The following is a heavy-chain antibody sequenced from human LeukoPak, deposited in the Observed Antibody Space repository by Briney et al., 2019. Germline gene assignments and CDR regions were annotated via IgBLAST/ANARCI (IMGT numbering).Heavy chain of an antibody. D-gene: IGHD4-17*01. CDR2: MIGDGSEI. V-gene: IGHV3-7*01. J-gene: IGHJ4*02. Sequence: GGSLRLSCAASGFTFSNSWMTWVRQAPGKGLEWVASMIGDGSEIHYVDSVKGRFTISRDNAKNTLYLQMNSLRAEDTAVYYCARDPYGDNYFDYWGQGTLVTVSS. CDR3: ARDPYGDNYFDY. CDR1: GFTFSNSW.